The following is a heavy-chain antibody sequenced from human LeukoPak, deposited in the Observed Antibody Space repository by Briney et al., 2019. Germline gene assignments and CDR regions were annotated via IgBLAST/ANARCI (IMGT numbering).Heavy chain of an antibody. V-gene: IGHV4-61*01. J-gene: IGHJ4*02. CDR2: IYYSGST. CDR3: AREGYYDHFDY. D-gene: IGHD3-22*01. CDR1: GGSVSSGSYD. Sequence: SETLSLTCTVSGGSVSSGSYDWSWIRQPPGKGLEWIGYIYYSGSTNYNPSLKSRVTISVDTSKNQFSLKLSSVTAADTAVYYCAREGYYDHFDYWGQGILVTVSS.